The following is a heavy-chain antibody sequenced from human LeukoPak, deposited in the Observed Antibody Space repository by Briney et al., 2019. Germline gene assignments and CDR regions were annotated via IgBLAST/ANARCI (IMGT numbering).Heavy chain of an antibody. D-gene: IGHD5-12*01. Sequence: GGSLRLSCAASGFTFSSYAINWVRQAPGKGLEWVSSISSSSSYIYYADSVKGRFTISRDNAKNSLYLQMNSLRAEDTAVYYCARGPSGYHNTGGQGTLVTFSS. J-gene: IGHJ4*02. CDR2: ISSSSSYI. CDR3: ARGPSGYHNT. CDR1: GFTFSSYA. V-gene: IGHV3-21*01.